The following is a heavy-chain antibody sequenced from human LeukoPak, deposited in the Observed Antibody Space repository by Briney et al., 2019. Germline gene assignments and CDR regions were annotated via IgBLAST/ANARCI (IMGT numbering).Heavy chain of an antibody. Sequence: NPSETLSLTCAVYGGSFSGYYWSWIRQPPGKGLEWIGYIYYSGSTNYNPSLKSRVTISVDTSKNQFSLKLSSVTAADTAVYYCARELASGWSDPWGQGTLVTVSS. CDR2: IYYSGST. CDR1: GGSFSGYY. J-gene: IGHJ5*02. V-gene: IGHV4-59*01. D-gene: IGHD6-19*01. CDR3: ARELASGWSDP.